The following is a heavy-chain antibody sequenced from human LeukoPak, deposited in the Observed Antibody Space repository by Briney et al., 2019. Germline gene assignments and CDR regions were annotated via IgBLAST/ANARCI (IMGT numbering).Heavy chain of an antibody. V-gene: IGHV1-46*01. Sequence: ASVNVSCKASGYTFTSYYMYWVRQAPGQGLEWMGIIDPSGGSTSYAQNFQGRVTMTRDTSTTTVYMELGSLRSEDTAMYYCARDRITMKVVPGSDAFDIWGQGTMVIVSS. CDR3: ARDRITMKVVPGSDAFDI. J-gene: IGHJ3*02. CDR1: GYTFTSYY. D-gene: IGHD3-22*01. CDR2: IDPSGGST.